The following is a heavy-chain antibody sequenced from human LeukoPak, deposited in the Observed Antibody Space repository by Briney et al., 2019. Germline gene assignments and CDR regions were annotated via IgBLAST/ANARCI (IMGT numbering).Heavy chain of an antibody. D-gene: IGHD6-6*01. CDR1: GLIFSNAW. CDR3: ITFEYGSSGVGY. J-gene: IGHJ4*02. CDR2: IKSKTDGGTT. V-gene: IGHV3-15*01. Sequence: GGSLRLSCAASGLIFSNAWMRWVRQAPGKGLEWVGRIKSKTDGGTTDYAAPVKGRFTISRDDSKNTLYLQMNSLTIGDTAVYYCITFEYGSSGVGYWGQGTLVTVSS.